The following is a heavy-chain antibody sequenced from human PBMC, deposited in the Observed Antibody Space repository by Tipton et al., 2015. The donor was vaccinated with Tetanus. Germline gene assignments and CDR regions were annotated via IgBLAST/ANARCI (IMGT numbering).Heavy chain of an antibody. CDR3: ARANYDFPKKGPFDS. CDR1: GDSVSSNSAV. J-gene: IGHJ4*02. Sequence: GLVKPSQTLSLTCAISGDSVSSNSAVWNWIRQSPSRGLEWLGRTYYKSRWSTNYAVSVKSRITINPDTSKNQFSLQLTSVTAADTAVYYCARANYDFPKKGPFDSWGQGTLVIVSS. V-gene: IGHV6-1*01. D-gene: IGHD3-3*01. CDR2: TYYKSRWST.